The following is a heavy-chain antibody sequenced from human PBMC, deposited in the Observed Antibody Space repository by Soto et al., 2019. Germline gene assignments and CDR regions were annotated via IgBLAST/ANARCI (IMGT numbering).Heavy chain of an antibody. CDR3: AIGPRWADCSGGSCYPTEDAFDI. D-gene: IGHD2-15*01. CDR2: ISAYNGNT. J-gene: IGHJ3*02. Sequence: GASVKVSCKASGYTFTSYGISWVRQAPGQGLEWMGWISAYNGNTNYAQKLQGRVTMTTDTSTSTAYMELRSLRSDDTAVYYCAIGPRWADCSGGSCYPTEDAFDIWGQGTMVTVSS. V-gene: IGHV1-18*01. CDR1: GYTFTSYG.